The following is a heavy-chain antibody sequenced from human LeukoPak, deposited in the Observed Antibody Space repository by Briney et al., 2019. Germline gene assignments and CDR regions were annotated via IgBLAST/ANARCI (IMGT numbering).Heavy chain of an antibody. J-gene: IGHJ3*02. D-gene: IGHD2-15*01. CDR3: ASEGIIAVGAAFDI. CDR2: IYPADSDT. V-gene: IGHV5-51*01. CDR1: GYSFTNNW. Sequence: GESLKISRKGSGYSFTNNWIGWVRQMPGKGLEWMGIIYPADSDTRYSPSFQGQVTISADKSISTAYLQWSSLKASDTAMYYCASEGIIAVGAAFDIWGQGTLVTVSS.